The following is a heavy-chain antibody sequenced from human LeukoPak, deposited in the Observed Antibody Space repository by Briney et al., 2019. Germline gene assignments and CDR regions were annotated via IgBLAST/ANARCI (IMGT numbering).Heavy chain of an antibody. D-gene: IGHD3-22*01. Sequence: GGSLRLSCAVSGFTFNSYWMHWVRQAPGKGLVWVSRINSDGSSTGYADSVKGRFTISRDNAKNTLYLQMNSLRAEDTAVYYCARENDSSGPYYYGMDVWGQGTTVTVSS. V-gene: IGHV3-74*01. J-gene: IGHJ6*02. CDR3: ARENDSSGPYYYGMDV. CDR2: INSDGSST. CDR1: GFTFNSYW.